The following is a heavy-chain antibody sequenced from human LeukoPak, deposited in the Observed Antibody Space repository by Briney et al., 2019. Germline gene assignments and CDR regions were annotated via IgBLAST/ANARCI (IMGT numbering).Heavy chain of an antibody. D-gene: IGHD5-12*01. V-gene: IGHV1-2*02. J-gene: IGHJ4*02. CDR2: INPNSGGT. CDR3: AVTVDIVATLFDY. CDR1: GYTFTGYY. Sequence: ASVTVSCKASGYTFTGYYMHWVRQAPGQGLEWMGWINPNSGGTNYAQKFQGRVTMTRDTSISTAYMELSRLRSDDTAVYYCAVTVDIVATLFDYWGQGTLVTVSS.